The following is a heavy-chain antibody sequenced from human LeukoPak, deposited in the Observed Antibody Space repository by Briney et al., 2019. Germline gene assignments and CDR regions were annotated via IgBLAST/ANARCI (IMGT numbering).Heavy chain of an antibody. D-gene: IGHD6-13*01. V-gene: IGHV3-30*02. CDR2: IRYDGSNK. J-gene: IGHJ4*02. CDR3: AKDIGSSSSGGLLDY. Sequence: GGSLRLSCAASGFTFSSYGMHWVRQAPGKGLEWVAFIRYDGSNKYYADSVKGRFTISRDNSKNTLYLQMNSLRAEDTAVYYCAKDIGSSSSGGLLDYWGQGTLVTVSS. CDR1: GFTFSSYG.